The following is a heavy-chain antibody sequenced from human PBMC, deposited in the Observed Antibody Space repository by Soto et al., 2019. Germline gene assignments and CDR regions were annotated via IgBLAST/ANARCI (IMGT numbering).Heavy chain of an antibody. CDR1: GGTFSSYA. V-gene: IGHV1-69*01. Sequence: QVQLVQSGAEVKKPGSSVKVSCKASGGTFSSYAISWVRQAPGQGLEWMGGIIPIFGTANYAQKLQGRVKITADESTSTAYMELSSLRSEDTAVYYWARMGSRNWNCGGGDYWGQGTLVTVSS. CDR2: IIPIFGTA. J-gene: IGHJ4*02. D-gene: IGHD1-7*01. CDR3: ARMGSRNWNCGGGDY.